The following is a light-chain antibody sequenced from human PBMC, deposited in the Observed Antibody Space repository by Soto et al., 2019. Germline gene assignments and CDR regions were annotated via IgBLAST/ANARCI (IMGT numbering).Light chain of an antibody. CDR1: QSVSSNY. CDR2: AAS. CDR3: QQYGSSSWT. J-gene: IGKJ1*01. Sequence: EIVLTQSPGTLSSSPGERATLSCRASQSVSSNYFAWYQQKPGQAPRLLIYAASSRATGIPDRFSGSGSGTDFTLTISRLEPEEFAVHYCQQYGSSSWTFGQGTRVEI. V-gene: IGKV3-20*01.